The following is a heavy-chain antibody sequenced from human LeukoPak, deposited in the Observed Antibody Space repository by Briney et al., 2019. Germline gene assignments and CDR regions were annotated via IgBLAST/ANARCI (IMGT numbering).Heavy chain of an antibody. CDR2: INHSRST. CDR3: TRPARYLTGDHFDY. J-gene: IGHJ4*02. Sequence: SETLSLTCAVYGGSFSGYYWSWIRQPPGKGLEWIGEINHSRSTNYNPSLKSRVTISVDTSKNQFSLKLSSVTAAGTAVYYCTRPARYLTGDHFDYWGQGTLVTVSS. CDR1: GGSFSGYY. D-gene: IGHD7-27*01. V-gene: IGHV4-34*01.